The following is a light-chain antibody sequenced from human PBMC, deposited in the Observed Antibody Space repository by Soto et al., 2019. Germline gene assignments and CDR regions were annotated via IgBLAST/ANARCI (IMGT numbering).Light chain of an antibody. CDR3: QQRSNWPWT. CDR2: DAS. J-gene: IGKJ1*01. CDR1: QRVSSY. Sequence: EIVLTQSPATLSLSPGERATLSCRASQRVSSYLAWYQQKPGQAPRLLIYDASNRATGIPARFSGSGSGTDFTLTISSLEPEDFAVYYCQQRSNWPWTFVQGTKVEIK. V-gene: IGKV3-11*01.